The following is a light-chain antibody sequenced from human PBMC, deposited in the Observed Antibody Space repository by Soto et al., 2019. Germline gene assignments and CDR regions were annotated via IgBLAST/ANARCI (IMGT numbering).Light chain of an antibody. Sequence: QSVLTQPASVSGSPGQSITISCTGTSRDVGSYNLVSWYQQHPGKAPKLMIYEGSKRPSGVSNSVSGAKSGNTASLTISGLQAEDEADYYCCSYAGSSTYVFGTGTKLTVL. CDR3: CSYAGSSTYV. J-gene: IGLJ1*01. V-gene: IGLV2-23*01. CDR2: EGS. CDR1: SRDVGSYNL.